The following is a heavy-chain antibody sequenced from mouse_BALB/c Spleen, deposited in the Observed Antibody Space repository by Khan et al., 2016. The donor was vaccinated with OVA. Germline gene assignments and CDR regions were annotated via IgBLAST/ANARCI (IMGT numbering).Heavy chain of an antibody. J-gene: IGHJ3*01. CDR1: GYTFTSYV. CDR3: APVGNYYVSFAY. CDR2: IYPFNDDT. Sequence: VQLKQSGPELVKPGASVKMSCKASGYTFTSYVMHWVKQKPGLGLEWIGYIYPFNDDTKYNEKFKGKATLTSDKSSSTAYMELSSLTSEDSAVYYCAPVGNYYVSFAYGGQGTLVTVSA. V-gene: IGHV1S136*01. D-gene: IGHD1-1*01.